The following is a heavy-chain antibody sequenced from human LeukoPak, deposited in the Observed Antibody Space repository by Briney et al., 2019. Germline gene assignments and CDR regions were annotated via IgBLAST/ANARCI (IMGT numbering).Heavy chain of an antibody. D-gene: IGHD1-20*01. Sequence: GGSLRLSCVASGFTFSRYSMHWVRQIPGKGLEYVSAVNDDGDRTYYADSVKARFTISRDNSKNTLFLQMGSLRAEDMAVYYCARVGDLNFYDFWGQGTLVTVSS. J-gene: IGHJ4*02. CDR1: GFTFSRYS. CDR2: VNDDGDRT. CDR3: ARVGDLNFYDF. V-gene: IGHV3-64*02.